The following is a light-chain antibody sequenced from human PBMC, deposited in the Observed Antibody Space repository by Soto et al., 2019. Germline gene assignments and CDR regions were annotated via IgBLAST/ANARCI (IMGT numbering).Light chain of an antibody. CDR2: AAS. CDR3: QQRYSTLT. Sequence: DIQMTQSPSSLSASVGDRVTITCRASQSISSYLNWYQQKPGKAPKLLIYAASSLQSGVPSRFRGRGSGTDFTLTISSLQPEDFATYYCQQRYSTLTFGQETRLEIK. V-gene: IGKV1-39*01. J-gene: IGKJ5*01. CDR1: QSISSY.